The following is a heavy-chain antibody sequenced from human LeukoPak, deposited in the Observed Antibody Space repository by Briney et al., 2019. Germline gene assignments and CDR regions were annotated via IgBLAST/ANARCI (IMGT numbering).Heavy chain of an antibody. CDR1: GFTFSDYY. V-gene: IGHV3-11*05. CDR3: ARDVSYDSSGDAFDI. J-gene: IGHJ3*02. D-gene: IGHD3-22*01. CDR2: ISSSSSYT. Sequence: PGGSLRLSCAASGFTFSDYYMSWIRQAPGKGLEWVSYISSSSSYTNYADSVKGRFTISRDNAKNSLYLQMNSLRAEDTAVYYCARDVSYDSSGDAFDIWGQGTMVTVSS.